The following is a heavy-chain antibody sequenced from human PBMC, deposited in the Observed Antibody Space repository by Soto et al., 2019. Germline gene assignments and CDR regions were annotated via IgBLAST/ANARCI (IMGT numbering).Heavy chain of an antibody. V-gene: IGHV3-23*01. CDR3: ENAPLVEWLVQYFDH. D-gene: IGHD6-19*01. CDR2: ISGSGGST. J-gene: IGHJ4*01. CDR1: GFTFSSYA. Sequence: GGSLRLSCAAPGFTFSSYAMSWVRQAPGKGLEWVSAISGSGGSTYYADSVKGRFTISRDNSKNTLYLQMNRLRAEDTDVYYCENAPLVEWLVQYFDHWGHGTLLT.